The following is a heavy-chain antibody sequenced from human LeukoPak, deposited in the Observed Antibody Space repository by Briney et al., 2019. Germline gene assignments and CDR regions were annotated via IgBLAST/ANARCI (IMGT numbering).Heavy chain of an antibody. CDR2: IYHSGIT. Sequence: ASETLSLTCNVSGDSISSYYWSWIRQPAGKGLEWIGNIYHSGITYYNHFNSSLKSRVTISIDTSKNQFSLKLSSVTAADTAVYYCAYRDKDGYWAAFDIWGQGTMVTVSS. V-gene: IGHV4-59*04. CDR3: AYRDKDGYWAAFDI. J-gene: IGHJ3*02. D-gene: IGHD5-24*01. CDR1: GDSISSYY.